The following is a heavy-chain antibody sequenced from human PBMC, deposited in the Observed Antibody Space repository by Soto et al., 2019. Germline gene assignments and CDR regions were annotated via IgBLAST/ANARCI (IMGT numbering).Heavy chain of an antibody. CDR2: IYYSGST. D-gene: IGHD6-13*01. CDR3: ARLGSSTWYYFQH. J-gene: IGHJ1*01. CDR1: GGSISSGGYY. Sequence: SETLSLTCTVSGGSISSGGYYWSWIRQHPGKGLEWIGYIYYSGSTYYNPSLKSRVTISVDTSRNQFSLKLSSVTAADTAVYYCARLGSSTWYYFQHWGQGTLVTVSS. V-gene: IGHV4-31*03.